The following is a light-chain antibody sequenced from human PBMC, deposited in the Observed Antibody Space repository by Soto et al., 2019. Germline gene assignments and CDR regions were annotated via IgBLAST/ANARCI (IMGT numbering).Light chain of an antibody. CDR1: SSDVGGSNY. CDR2: EVS. J-gene: IGLJ3*02. CDR3: SSYAGSNNLL. Sequence: QSALTQPPSASGSPGQSVTISCTGTSSDVGGSNYVSWYQQHPGKAPKLMIYEVSKRPSGVPDRFSASKSGNTASLTVSGLQAVDEADYYCSSYAGSNNLLFGGGTQLTVL. V-gene: IGLV2-8*01.